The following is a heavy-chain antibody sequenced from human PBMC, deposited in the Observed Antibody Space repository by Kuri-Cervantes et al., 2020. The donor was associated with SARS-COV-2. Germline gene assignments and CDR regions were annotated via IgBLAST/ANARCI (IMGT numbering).Heavy chain of an antibody. CDR1: GYTFTSYG. V-gene: IGHV1-69*10. D-gene: IGHD4-11*01. Sequence: SVKVSCKASGYTFTSYGISWVRQAPGQRLEWMGGIIPIFGIANYAQKFQGRVTITADKSTSTAYMELSSLRSEDTAVYYCAREGMTTVSLRYYYGMDVWGQGTTVTVSS. J-gene: IGHJ6*02. CDR3: AREGMTTVSLRYYYGMDV. CDR2: IIPIFGIA.